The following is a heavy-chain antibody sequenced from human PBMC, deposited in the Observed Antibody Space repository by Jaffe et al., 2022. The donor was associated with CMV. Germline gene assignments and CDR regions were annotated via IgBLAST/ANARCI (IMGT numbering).Heavy chain of an antibody. CDR2: INAGNGNT. CDR3: AISPGYCSSTSCWYNWFDP. Sequence: QVQLVQSGAEVKKPGASVKVSCKASGYTFTSYAMHWVRQAPGQRLEWMGWINAGNGNTKYSQKFQGRVTITRDTSASTAYMELSSLRSEDTAVYYCAISPGYCSSTSCWYNWFDPWGQGTLVTVSS. V-gene: IGHV1-3*01. CDR1: GYTFTSYA. D-gene: IGHD2-2*01. J-gene: IGHJ5*02.